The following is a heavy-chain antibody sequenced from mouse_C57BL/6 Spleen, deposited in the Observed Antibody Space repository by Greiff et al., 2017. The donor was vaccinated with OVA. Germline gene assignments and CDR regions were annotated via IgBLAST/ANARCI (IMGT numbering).Heavy chain of an antibody. J-gene: IGHJ2*01. Sequence: VNLVESGPELVKPGASVKISCKASGYSFTSYYIHWVKQRPGQGLEWIGWIYPGSGNTKYNEKFKGKATLTADTSSSTAYMQLSSLTSEDSAVYYCARGLRQYYFDYWGQGTTLTVSS. CDR1: GYSFTSYY. D-gene: IGHD1-1*01. CDR2: IYPGSGNT. CDR3: ARGLRQYYFDY. V-gene: IGHV1-66*01.